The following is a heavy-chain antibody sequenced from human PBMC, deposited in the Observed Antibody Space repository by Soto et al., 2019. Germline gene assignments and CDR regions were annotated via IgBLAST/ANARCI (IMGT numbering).Heavy chain of an antibody. Sequence: ASVKVSCKASGYIFTAYSIHWLRQAPGQGLEWLGIINSGSGFTTYSQKFQGRVTMTRDTSTSTVYMDLSSLRSDDTALYYCASSYYYGSGSYSYFEYLGQGTLVIVS. V-gene: IGHV1-46*01. J-gene: IGHJ4*02. CDR3: ASSYYYGSGSYSYFEY. CDR2: INSGSGFT. CDR1: GYIFTAYS. D-gene: IGHD3-10*01.